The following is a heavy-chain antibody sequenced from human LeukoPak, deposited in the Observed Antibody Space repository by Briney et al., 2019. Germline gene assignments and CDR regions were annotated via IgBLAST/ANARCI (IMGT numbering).Heavy chain of an antibody. Sequence: GGSLRLSRAASGFTFSSYGMHWVRQAPGKGLEWVAFIRYDGSNKYYADSVKGRFTISRDNSKNTLYLQMNSLRAEDTAVYYCAKADCSGGSCYDRYYYYMDVWGKGTTVTVSS. CDR1: GFTFSSYG. D-gene: IGHD2-15*01. V-gene: IGHV3-30*02. CDR2: IRYDGSNK. J-gene: IGHJ6*03. CDR3: AKADCSGGSCYDRYYYYMDV.